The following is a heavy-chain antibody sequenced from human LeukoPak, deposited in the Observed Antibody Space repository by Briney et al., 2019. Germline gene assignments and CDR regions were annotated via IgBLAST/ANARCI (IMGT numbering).Heavy chain of an antibody. V-gene: IGHV4-59*01. CDR3: ARGHPFGS. J-gene: IGHJ5*01. CDR2: IYHSGST. Sequence: PSETLSLTCTVSGGSISSYLWTWIRQPPGKGLEWIGYIYHSGSTNYNPSLNNRVTISVDTSKNQSSLKLTSVTAADTAVYYCARGHPFGSWGQGTLVTVSS. CDR1: GGSISSYL.